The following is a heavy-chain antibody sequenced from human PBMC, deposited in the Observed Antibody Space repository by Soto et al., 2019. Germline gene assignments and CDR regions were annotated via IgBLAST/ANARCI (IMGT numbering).Heavy chain of an antibody. CDR3: ARDLADVHLWDAFDV. J-gene: IGHJ3*01. CDR2: IVPMFGTT. CDR1: GDTFNSYG. V-gene: IGHV1-69*01. Sequence: QVQLVQSGPELKKPGSSVKVSCRAPGDTFNSYGISWVRQAPGQGLEWMGGIVPMFGTTNLALKFEDRVTITADELTTTVYMEIRGLTSEDTAVYYCARDLADVHLWDAFDVWGHGTRVTVSS. D-gene: IGHD6-13*01.